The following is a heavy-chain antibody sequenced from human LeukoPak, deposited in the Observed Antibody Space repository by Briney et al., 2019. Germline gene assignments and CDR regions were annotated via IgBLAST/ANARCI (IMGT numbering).Heavy chain of an antibody. J-gene: IGHJ4*02. V-gene: IGHV3-NL1*01. Sequence: GRSLRLSCAASGFTFSSYGMHWVRQAPGKGLEWVSVIYSGGSSYYADSVKGRFTISRDNAKNTLYLQMNSLRAEDTAVYYCAREPIAAAGAIDYWGQGTLVTVSS. CDR1: GFTFSSYG. CDR2: IYSGGSS. CDR3: AREPIAAAGAIDY. D-gene: IGHD6-13*01.